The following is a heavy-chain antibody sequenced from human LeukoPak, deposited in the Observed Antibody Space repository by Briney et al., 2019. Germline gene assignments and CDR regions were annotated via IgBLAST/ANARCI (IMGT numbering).Heavy chain of an antibody. CDR1: GGPISSYY. J-gene: IGHJ4*02. D-gene: IGHD5-18*01. Sequence: PSETLSLTCTVSGGPISSYYWSWIRQPPGKGLEWIGYIYYSGSTNYNPSLKSRVTISVDTSKNQFSLKLSSVTAADTAVYYCARNAKDTAMVKLDYWGQGTLVTVSS. CDR2: IYYSGST. V-gene: IGHV4-59*01. CDR3: ARNAKDTAMVKLDY.